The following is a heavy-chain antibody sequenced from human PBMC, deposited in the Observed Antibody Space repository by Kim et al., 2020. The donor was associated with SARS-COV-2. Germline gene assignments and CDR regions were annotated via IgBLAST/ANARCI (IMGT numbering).Heavy chain of an antibody. Sequence: GGSLRLSCAVSGFSSRNHWMSWVRQAPGKGLEWVAMKKRDGSEEYYVDSVKGRFTTSSDNANNLLHLQINSRTIEDTAIYYCAAPHPVQVPGVIWGQGTL. V-gene: IGHV3-7*01. CDR2: KKRDGSEE. J-gene: IGHJ4*02. CDR3: AAPHPVQVPGVI. CDR1: GFSSRNHW.